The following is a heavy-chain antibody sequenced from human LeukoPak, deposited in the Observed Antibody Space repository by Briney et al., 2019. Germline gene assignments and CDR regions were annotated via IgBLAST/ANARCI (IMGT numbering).Heavy chain of an antibody. Sequence: TLSLTCTVSGGSXSSSSYYWGWIRQPPGKGLEWIGSIYYSGSTYYNPSLKSRVTISVDTSKNQFSLKLSSVTAADTAVYYCARLLMAAYFDYWGQGTLVTVSS. CDR1: GGSXSSSSYY. D-gene: IGHD5-24*01. CDR2: IYYSGST. CDR3: ARLLMAAYFDY. V-gene: IGHV4-39*01. J-gene: IGHJ4*02.